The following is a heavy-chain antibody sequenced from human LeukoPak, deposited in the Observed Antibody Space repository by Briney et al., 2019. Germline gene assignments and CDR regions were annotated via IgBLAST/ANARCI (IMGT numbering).Heavy chain of an antibody. CDR3: ARGDGNDFKWFDP. D-gene: IGHD3/OR15-3a*01. Sequence: SETLSLTCTVSGGSISSYSWNWIRQPPGRGLEWIGYMYYRGSTNFNPSLRSRVTMSLDTSKNQFSLKLSSVTAADTAVYYCARGDGNDFKWFDPWGQGTLVTVSS. V-gene: IGHV4-59*01. CDR1: GGSISSYS. CDR2: MYYRGST. J-gene: IGHJ5*02.